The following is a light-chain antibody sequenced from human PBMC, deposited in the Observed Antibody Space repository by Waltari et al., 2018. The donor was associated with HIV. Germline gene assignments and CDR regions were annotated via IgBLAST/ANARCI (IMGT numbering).Light chain of an antibody. CDR2: LGF. CDR1: QSLFHTNGFYY. CDR3: MQALQSPRT. J-gene: IGKJ2*02. V-gene: IGKV2-28*01. Sequence: DIVLTQSPLSLPVTPGEPASISCRSSQSLFHTNGFYYLDWYLQKPGQSPQLLIYLGFNRASGVPDRFSVSGSGTDFTLKISRVEAEDVGVYYCMQALQSPRTFGQGTKLEI.